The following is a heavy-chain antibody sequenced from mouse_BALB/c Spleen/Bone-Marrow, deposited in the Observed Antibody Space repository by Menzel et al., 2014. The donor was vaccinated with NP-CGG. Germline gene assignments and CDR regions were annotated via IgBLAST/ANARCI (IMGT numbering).Heavy chain of an antibody. D-gene: IGHD1-1*01. CDR1: GYSITSDYA. Sequence: EVKLQESGPGLVKPSQSLSLTCTVTGYSITSDYAWNWIRQFPGNKLEWMGYIGYSDSTSYNPSLKSRISITRDTYKNQFFLQLNSVTAEDTATYYCARSNYYGSSYCYFDYWGQGTTLTVSS. V-gene: IGHV3-2*02. CDR3: ARSNYYGSSYCYFDY. CDR2: IGYSDST. J-gene: IGHJ2*01.